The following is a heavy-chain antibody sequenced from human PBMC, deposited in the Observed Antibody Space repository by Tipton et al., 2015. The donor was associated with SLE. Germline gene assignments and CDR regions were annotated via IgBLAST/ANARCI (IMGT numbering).Heavy chain of an antibody. Sequence: TLSITCAVSGDSLSSGGYSWSWIRQPPGKGLEWIGYFYHSGSTSSNPSLKSRVAISVDRSKNQFSLNLSSVTAADTAVYYCARGGGYWYFDFWGRGTLVAVSS. J-gene: IGHJ2*01. CDR1: GDSLSSGGYS. D-gene: IGHD3-16*01. V-gene: IGHV4-30-2*01. CDR3: ARGGGYWYFDF. CDR2: FYHSGST.